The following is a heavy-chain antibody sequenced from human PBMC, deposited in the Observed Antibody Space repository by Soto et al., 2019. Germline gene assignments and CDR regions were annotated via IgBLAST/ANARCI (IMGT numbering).Heavy chain of an antibody. CDR1: GFTFDQYT. D-gene: IGHD3-16*01. CDR3: AKEMITFRVFNYYYMDV. CDR2: ITWHSGTI. Sequence: EVQLVESGGGLVQPGRSLRLACAASGFTFDQYTMHWVRQAPGKGLEWVSSITWHSGTIGYADSVKGRFTISRDNAKNSLYLQMNSLRGEDTALYYCAKEMITFRVFNYYYMDVWGNGTKVTVSS. V-gene: IGHV3-9*01. J-gene: IGHJ6*03.